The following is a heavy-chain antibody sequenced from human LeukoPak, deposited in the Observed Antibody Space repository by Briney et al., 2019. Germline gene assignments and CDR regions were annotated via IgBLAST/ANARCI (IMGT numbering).Heavy chain of an antibody. Sequence: SETLSLTCTVSGGSISSYYWSWIRQPAGKGLEWIGRLYTSGSTIYNPSLESRVTISADTSKNQFSLKLSSVTAADTAVYYCARGPYSSRHFDYWGQGTLVTVSS. CDR1: GGSISSYY. J-gene: IGHJ4*02. CDR3: ARGPYSSRHFDY. V-gene: IGHV4-4*07. D-gene: IGHD6-13*01. CDR2: LYTSGST.